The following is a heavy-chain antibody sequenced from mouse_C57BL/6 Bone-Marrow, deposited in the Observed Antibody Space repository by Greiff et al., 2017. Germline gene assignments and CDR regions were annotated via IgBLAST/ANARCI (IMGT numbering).Heavy chain of an antibody. D-gene: IGHD2-4*01. CDR3: AGRPLDYDYDGWYFDV. V-gene: IGHV1-15*01. J-gene: IGHJ1*03. CDR2: IDPETGGT. Sequence: QVQLQQSGAELVRPGASVTLSCKASGYTFTDYEMHWVKQTPVHGLEWIGAIDPETGGTAYNQKFKGKAILTADKSSSTAYMQLSSLTSEDSAVYYCAGRPLDYDYDGWYFDVWGTGTTVTVSS. CDR1: GYTFTDYE.